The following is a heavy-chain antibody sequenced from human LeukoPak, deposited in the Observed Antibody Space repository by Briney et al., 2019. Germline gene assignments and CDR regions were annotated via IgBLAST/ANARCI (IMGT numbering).Heavy chain of an antibody. Sequence: GASVKVSCKASGYTFTSYDINWVRQATGQGLEWMGWMNPNSGNTGYAQKFQGRVTMTRNTSISTAYMELSSLRSEDTAVYYCARGRNVLLWFGELFNWFDPWGQGTLVTVSS. CDR2: MNPNSGNT. CDR3: ARGRNVLLWFGELFNWFDP. V-gene: IGHV1-8*01. D-gene: IGHD3-10*01. J-gene: IGHJ5*02. CDR1: GYTFTSYD.